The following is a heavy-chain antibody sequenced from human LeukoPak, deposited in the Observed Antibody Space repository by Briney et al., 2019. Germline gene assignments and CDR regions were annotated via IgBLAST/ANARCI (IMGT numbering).Heavy chain of an antibody. CDR3: AAGRTGAAADTCFSF. CDR2: ISGRDGPT. V-gene: IGHV3-23*01. CDR1: RFDFNSES. D-gene: IGHD6-13*01. J-gene: IGHJ4*02. Sequence: GDSLRLSCPASRFDFNSESIPWVRQTPGTGLAWVCSISGRDGPTYFGDSVKGRFTISRDSYKRSVTLQMDGLTADDTAVYLCAAGRTGAAADTCFSFWGQGTLVTVSS.